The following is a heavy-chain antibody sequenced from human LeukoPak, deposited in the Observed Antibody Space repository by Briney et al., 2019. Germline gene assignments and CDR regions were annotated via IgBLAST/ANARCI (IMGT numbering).Heavy chain of an antibody. CDR1: VDSISITNDY. V-gene: IGHV4-39*01. J-gene: IGHJ2*01. CDR2: IHKSGNT. D-gene: IGHD5-24*01. CDR3: ARHRYDNNEYLIEYFDL. Sequence: SETQSLPCTVSVDSISITNDYWPWIRQPRGTVLDWIGGIHKSGNTYYNSSLESRVTVSVDTSKNRFSLKLVSVTDADRAVYYCARHRYDNNEYLIEYFDLWGRGTLVSVSS.